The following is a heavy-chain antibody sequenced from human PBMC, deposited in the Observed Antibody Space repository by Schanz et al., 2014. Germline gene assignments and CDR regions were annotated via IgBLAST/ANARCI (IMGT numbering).Heavy chain of an antibody. CDR1: GGSMRRGAYS. J-gene: IGHJ3*02. Sequence: QVQLQESGSGLVTPSQTLSLTCAVAGGSMRRGAYSWNWIRQSPGKGLEWIGYIFHSGRPYYNPSLKSRVTISLDASKNQFSLNLRDVTAADTAVYYCARVVLGGDAFDIWGQGTMVTVSS. CDR2: IFHSGRP. V-gene: IGHV4-30-2*06. CDR3: ARVVLGGDAFDI. D-gene: IGHD3-10*01.